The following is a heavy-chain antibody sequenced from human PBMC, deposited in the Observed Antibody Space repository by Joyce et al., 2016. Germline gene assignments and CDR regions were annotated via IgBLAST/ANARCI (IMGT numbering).Heavy chain of an antibody. D-gene: IGHD6-19*01. J-gene: IGHJ3*02. CDR3: ATTYSSGRSAFDI. CDR1: AYTLSKFF. Sequence: QVQLVQSGAEVKKPGASVKVSCKVSAYTLSKFFMHWVRQAPGKGLEWMGGFDPEDGEKVYAQKFQGRVTMTEDTSTDTAYMELNNLRSDDTAVFYCATTYSSGRSAFDIWGQGTMVTVSS. CDR2: FDPEDGEK. V-gene: IGHV1-24*01.